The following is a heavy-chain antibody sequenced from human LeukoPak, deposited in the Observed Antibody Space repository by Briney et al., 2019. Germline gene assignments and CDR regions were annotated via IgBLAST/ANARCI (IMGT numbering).Heavy chain of an antibody. CDR2: IYYSGST. CDR3: ARDQIAAAGSPFDY. D-gene: IGHD6-13*01. CDR1: GGSISSSSYY. J-gene: IGHJ4*02. V-gene: IGHV4-39*07. Sequence: SETLSLTCTVSGGSISSSSYYWGWIRQPPGKGLEWIGSIYYSGSTYYNPSLKSRVTISVDTSKNQFSLKLSSVTAADTAVYYCARDQIAAAGSPFDYWGQGTLVTVSS.